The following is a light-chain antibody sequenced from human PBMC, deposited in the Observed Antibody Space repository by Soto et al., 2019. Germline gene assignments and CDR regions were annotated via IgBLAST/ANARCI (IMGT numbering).Light chain of an antibody. CDR2: DAY. V-gene: IGKV3-11*01. Sequence: EVVLTQSPVTLSLSPGERATLSCRASQSFRGLLAWYQQKPGQAPRLLIYDAYNRATGIPPVFSGSGSVTDFTLTIGSLEPEDSAVYYCQQRHMWPITFCQGTRLEIK. J-gene: IGKJ5*01. CDR3: QQRHMWPIT. CDR1: QSFRGL.